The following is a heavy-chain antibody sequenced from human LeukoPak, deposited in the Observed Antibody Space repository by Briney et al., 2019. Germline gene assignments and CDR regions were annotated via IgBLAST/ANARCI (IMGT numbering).Heavy chain of an antibody. D-gene: IGHD3-22*01. J-gene: IGHJ4*02. CDR1: GYTFTSYG. Sequence: GASVKVSCKASGYTFTSYGISWVRQAPGQGLEWMGWISAYNGNTNYAQKLQGRVTMTEDTSTDTAYMELSSLRSEDTAVYYCATAPPRPYYYDSSGYYYVDYWGQGTLVTVSS. V-gene: IGHV1-18*01. CDR2: ISAYNGNT. CDR3: ATAPPRPYYYDSSGYYYVDY.